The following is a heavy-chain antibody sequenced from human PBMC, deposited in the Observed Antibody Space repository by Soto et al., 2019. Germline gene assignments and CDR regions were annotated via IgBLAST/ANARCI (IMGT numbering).Heavy chain of an antibody. CDR2: IYYSGST. J-gene: IGHJ5*02. CDR1: GGSISSYY. CDR3: ARQHLWSRYYYDSSGYPNWFDP. V-gene: IGHV4-59*08. D-gene: IGHD3-22*01. Sequence: QVQLQESGPGLVKPSETLSLTCTVSGGSISSYYWSWIRQPPGKGLEWIGYIYYSGSTNYNPSLKSRVTISVDTSKNQFSLKLSSVTAADTAVYYCARQHLWSRYYYDSSGYPNWFDPWGQGTLVTVSS.